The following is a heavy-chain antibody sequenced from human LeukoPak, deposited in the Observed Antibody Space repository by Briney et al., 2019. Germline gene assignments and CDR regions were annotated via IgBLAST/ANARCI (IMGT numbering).Heavy chain of an antibody. CDR1: GFTFSSYA. D-gene: IGHD3-3*02. J-gene: IGHJ4*02. Sequence: GGSLRLSCAASGFTFSSYAMSWVRQAPRKGLEWVSGISGSGGSTYYADSVKGRFTISRDNSKKILYLQMNSLRAEDTAVYYCGKEVERHFDLKYWGQGTLVTVSS. CDR3: GKEVERHFDLKY. V-gene: IGHV3-23*01. CDR2: ISGSGGST.